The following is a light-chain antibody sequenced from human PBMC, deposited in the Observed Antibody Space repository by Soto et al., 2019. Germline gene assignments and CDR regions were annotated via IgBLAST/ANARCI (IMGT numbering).Light chain of an antibody. Sequence: DIPMTQSPSTLSASVGDRVTITCRASQTINTYLDWYQHKPGRAPKVLIYDVSSLQSGVPSRFSGSGSGTEFTLTISSLHPDDFATYYCQQDNSFGQGTKLDIK. J-gene: IGKJ2*01. CDR1: QTINTY. V-gene: IGKV1-5*01. CDR2: DVS. CDR3: QQDNS.